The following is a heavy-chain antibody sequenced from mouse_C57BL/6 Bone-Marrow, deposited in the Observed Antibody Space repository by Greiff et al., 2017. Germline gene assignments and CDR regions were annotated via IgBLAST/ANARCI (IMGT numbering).Heavy chain of an antibody. CDR3: ARPRNYFYAMDY. J-gene: IGHJ4*01. V-gene: IGHV5-12*01. CDR1: GFTFSDYY. CDR2: ISNGGGST. D-gene: IGHD2-1*01. Sequence: LQQSGGGLVQPGGSLKLSCAASGFTFSDYYMYWVRQTPEKRLEWVAYISNGGGSTYYPDTVKGRFTISRDNAKNTLYLQMSRLKSEDTAMYYCARPRNYFYAMDYLGQGTSVTVSS.